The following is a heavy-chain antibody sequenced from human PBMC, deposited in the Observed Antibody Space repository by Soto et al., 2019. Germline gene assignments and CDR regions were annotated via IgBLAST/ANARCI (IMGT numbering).Heavy chain of an antibody. D-gene: IGHD3-22*01. Sequence: EVQLVESGGGLVQPGGSLKLSCAASGFTFSGSAMHWVRQASGKGLEWVGRIRSKANSYATAYAASVKGRFTISREDSRXXEDLQRNSQKTEDTAGYYCTRREPDYYDRSGDIVVWGQGTTVTVSS. CDR2: IRSKANSYAT. J-gene: IGHJ6*02. CDR3: TRREPDYYDRSGDIVV. CDR1: GFTFSGSA. V-gene: IGHV3-73*01.